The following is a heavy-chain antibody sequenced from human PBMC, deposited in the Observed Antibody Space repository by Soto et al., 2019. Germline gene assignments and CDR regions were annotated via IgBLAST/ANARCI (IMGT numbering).Heavy chain of an antibody. Sequence: PGGSLRLSCAASGFTFSSYWMHWVRQVPGKGLVWVSRMDEDGGTTDYADSVKGRFTISRDNAKNTLYLQMNSLRVEDTAVYYCASDLSGRADVWGQGTLV. J-gene: IGHJ6*02. V-gene: IGHV3-74*01. CDR2: MDEDGGTT. CDR1: GFTFSSYW. D-gene: IGHD3-10*01. CDR3: ASDLSGRADV.